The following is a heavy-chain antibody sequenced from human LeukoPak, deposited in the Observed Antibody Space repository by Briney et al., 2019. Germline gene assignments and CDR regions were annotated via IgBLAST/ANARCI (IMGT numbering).Heavy chain of an antibody. J-gene: IGHJ4*02. CDR2: ISGSGERT. Sequence: GGSLRLSCAASGFTFSSHELTWVRQAPNKGLEWVSAISGSGERTHYADSVKGRFTISRDNSRNILYLQMNNLGAEDTAIYYCAKDSAPGIAADDYWAREPWSPSPQ. CDR1: GFTFSSHE. CDR3: AKDSAPGIAADDY. V-gene: IGHV3-23*01. D-gene: IGHD6-13*01.